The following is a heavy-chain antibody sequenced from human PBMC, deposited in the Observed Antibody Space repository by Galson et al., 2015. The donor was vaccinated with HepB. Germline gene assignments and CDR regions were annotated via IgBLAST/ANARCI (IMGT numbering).Heavy chain of an antibody. CDR2: IIPIFGTA. V-gene: IGHV1-69*13. CDR3: ARALGLSGWLQLNYYYGMDV. CDR1: GGTFSSYA. Sequence: SVKVSCKASGGTFSSYAISWVRQAPGQGLEWMGGIIPIFGTANYAQKFQGRVTITADESTSTAYMELSSLRSEDTAVYYCARALGLSGWLQLNYYYGMDVWGQGTTVTVSS. J-gene: IGHJ6*02. D-gene: IGHD5-24*01.